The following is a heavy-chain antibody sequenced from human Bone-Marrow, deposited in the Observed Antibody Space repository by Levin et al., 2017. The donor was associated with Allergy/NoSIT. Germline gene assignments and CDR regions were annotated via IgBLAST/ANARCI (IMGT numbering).Heavy chain of an antibody. CDR3: ARDLFFRRREGYSYGGD. D-gene: IGHD5-18*01. J-gene: IGHJ4*02. CDR2: IYYSGST. Sequence: PGGSLRLSCTVSGGSISSYYWSWIRQPPGKGLEWIGYIYYSGSTNYNPSLKSRVTISVDTSKNQFSLKLSSVTAADTAVYYCARDLFFRRREGYSYGGDWGQGTLVTVSS. V-gene: IGHV4-59*01. CDR1: GGSISSYY.